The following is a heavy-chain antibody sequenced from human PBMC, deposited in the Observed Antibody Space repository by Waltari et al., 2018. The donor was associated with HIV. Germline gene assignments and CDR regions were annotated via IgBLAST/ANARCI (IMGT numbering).Heavy chain of an antibody. Sequence: VELVQSGTEVRKPGASVTVSCKVAGYTFVNYYLHWVRQAPGQGLEWMGVINPSNCATTYEGRFRVGVSMSTNASADVVFMELSSLIPDDTAVYFCARAAKTWVQLTSSGGFDIWGQGTAVVVSS. CDR1: GYTFVNYY. V-gene: IGHV1-46*03. J-gene: IGHJ3*02. D-gene: IGHD2-15*01. CDR3: ARAAKTWVQLTSSGGFDI. CDR2: INPSNCAT.